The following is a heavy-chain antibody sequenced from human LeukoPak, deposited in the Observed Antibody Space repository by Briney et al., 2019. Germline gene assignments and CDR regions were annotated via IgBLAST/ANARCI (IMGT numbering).Heavy chain of an antibody. Sequence: GGSLRLSCAASGFTFSNYAMSWVRQAPGKGLEWVSALIGSGGSTYYADSVKGRFTISRDNSKNTLYLQMNSLRAEDAAVYYCAKMGLWFGELSPHDAFDIWGQGTMVTVSS. J-gene: IGHJ3*02. CDR2: LIGSGGST. D-gene: IGHD3-10*01. CDR3: AKMGLWFGELSPHDAFDI. V-gene: IGHV3-23*01. CDR1: GFTFSNYA.